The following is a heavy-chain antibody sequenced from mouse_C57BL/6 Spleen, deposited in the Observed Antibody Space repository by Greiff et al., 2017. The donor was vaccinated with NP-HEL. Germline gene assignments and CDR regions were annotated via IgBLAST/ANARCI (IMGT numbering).Heavy chain of an antibody. CDR1: GYSITSGYY. CDR2: ISYDGSN. Sequence: EVQLQESGPGLVKPSQSLSLTCSVTGYSITSGYYWNWIRQFPGNKLEWMGYISYDGSNNYNPSLKNRISITRDTSKNQFFLKLNSVTTEDTATYYCARGRYVGYWGQGTTLTVSS. CDR3: ARGRYVGY. J-gene: IGHJ2*01. V-gene: IGHV3-6*01. D-gene: IGHD1-1*02.